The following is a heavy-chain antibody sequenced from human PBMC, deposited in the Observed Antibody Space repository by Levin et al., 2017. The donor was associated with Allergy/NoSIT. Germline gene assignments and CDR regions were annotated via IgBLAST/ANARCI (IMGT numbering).Heavy chain of an antibody. V-gene: IGHV3-30*04. J-gene: IGHJ4*02. Sequence: GGSLRLSCAASGFTFSSYAMHWVRQAPGKGLEWVAFISNDGSEKYYANSAKGRFPISRDNSKNTQYLQMNSLRVDDTAVYYCARGQGALVDYWGQGTLVTVSS. D-gene: IGHD3-16*01. CDR1: GFTFSSYA. CDR2: ISNDGSEK. CDR3: ARGQGALVDY.